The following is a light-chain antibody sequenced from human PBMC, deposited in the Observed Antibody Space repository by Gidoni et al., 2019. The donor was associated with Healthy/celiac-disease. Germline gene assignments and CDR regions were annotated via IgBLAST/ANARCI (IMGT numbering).Light chain of an antibody. J-gene: IGKJ2*01. Sequence: EIVMTQSPATLSVSPGERATLSCRARKSVSSNLAWYQQKPGQAPRRLIYGAATRATGIPATFSGSGSGTEFTLTISSLQSEDFAVYYCQQYNNWPPGTFGQGTKLEIK. CDR2: GAA. V-gene: IGKV3-15*01. CDR3: QQYNNWPPGT. CDR1: KSVSSN.